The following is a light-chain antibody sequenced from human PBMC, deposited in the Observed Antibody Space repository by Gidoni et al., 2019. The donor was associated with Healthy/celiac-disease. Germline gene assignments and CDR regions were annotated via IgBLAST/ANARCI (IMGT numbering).Light chain of an antibody. J-gene: IGKJ1*01. Sequence: RMTQSPSSFSASTGDRVTITCRASQGISSYLAWYQQKPGKAPKLLIYAASTLQSGVPSRFSGSGSGTDFTLTISCLQSEDFATYYCQQYYSYLGTFGQGTKVEIK. CDR3: QQYYSYLGT. CDR1: QGISSY. CDR2: AAS. V-gene: IGKV1-8*01.